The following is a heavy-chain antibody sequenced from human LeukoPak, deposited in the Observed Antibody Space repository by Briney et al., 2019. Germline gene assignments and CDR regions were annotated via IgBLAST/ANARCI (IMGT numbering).Heavy chain of an antibody. Sequence: GRSLRLSCAASGFTFSSYAMHWVRQAPGKGLEWVAVISYDGSNKYYADSVKGRFTISRDNSKNTLYLQMNSLRAEDTAVYYCARSPPRYSYGPPRSVYYFDYWGQGTLVTVSS. D-gene: IGHD5-18*01. CDR2: ISYDGSNK. J-gene: IGHJ4*02. CDR1: GFTFSSYA. V-gene: IGHV3-30*04. CDR3: ARSPPRYSYGPPRSVYYFDY.